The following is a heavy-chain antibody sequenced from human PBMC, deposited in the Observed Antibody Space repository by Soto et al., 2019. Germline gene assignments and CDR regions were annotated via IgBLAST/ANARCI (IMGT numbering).Heavy chain of an antibody. CDR2: ISGGGDGT. CDR3: AKDRPTPSSPKMDV. V-gene: IGHV3-23*01. J-gene: IGHJ6*04. CDR1: GFTFSTFA. Sequence: PGGSLRLSCAASGFTFSTFAMSWVRQAPGKGLEWVSSISGGGDGTYYADSVKGRFTISRDNSKNTMYLQMDSLRAEDTAVYYCAKDRPTPSSPKMDVWGKGTTVTVSS. D-gene: IGHD6-6*01.